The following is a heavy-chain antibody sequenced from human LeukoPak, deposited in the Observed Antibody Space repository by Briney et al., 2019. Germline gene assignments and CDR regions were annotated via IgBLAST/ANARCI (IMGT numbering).Heavy chain of an antibody. J-gene: IGHJ4*02. V-gene: IGHV1-69*01. CDR3: ARGWLAETTVVTPYNY. CDR2: IIPIFGTA. CDR1: GGTFSNYA. Sequence: ASVKVSCKASGGTFSNYAINWVRQAPGQGLEWMGGIIPIFGTAHYSQKFQGRVTITAVDSMSTAYMELSSLRSDDTAVYFCARGWLAETTVVTPYNYWGQGTLVTVSS. D-gene: IGHD4-23*01.